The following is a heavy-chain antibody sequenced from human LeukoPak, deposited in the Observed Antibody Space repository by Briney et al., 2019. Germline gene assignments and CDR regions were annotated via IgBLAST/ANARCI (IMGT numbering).Heavy chain of an antibody. CDR2: INSDGSST. J-gene: IGHJ4*02. D-gene: IGHD3-10*01. Sequence: GGSLRLSCAASGFSFSIFGMHWVRQAPGKGLVWVSRINSDGSSTSYADSVKGRFTISRDNAKNTLYLHTNSLSAEDTAVYYCARDNSGSYYAFDYWGQGTLVTVSS. CDR1: GFSFSIFG. V-gene: IGHV3-74*01. CDR3: ARDNSGSYYAFDY.